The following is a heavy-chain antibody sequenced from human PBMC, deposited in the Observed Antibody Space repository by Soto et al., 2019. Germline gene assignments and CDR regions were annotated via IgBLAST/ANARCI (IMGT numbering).Heavy chain of an antibody. D-gene: IGHD3-9*01. J-gene: IGHJ6*02. CDR3: ARPFDGLSNYCGMDV. V-gene: IGHV1-69*01. Sequence: QVQLVQSGAEVKKPGSSVKVSCKASGGTFSSYAISWVRQAPGQGLEWMGGIIPIFGTANYEQKVQGRVTITADESTSTAYMELSILRSEDTAVYYCARPFDGLSNYCGMDVWGQGTTVTVSS. CDR2: IIPIFGTA. CDR1: GGTFSSYA.